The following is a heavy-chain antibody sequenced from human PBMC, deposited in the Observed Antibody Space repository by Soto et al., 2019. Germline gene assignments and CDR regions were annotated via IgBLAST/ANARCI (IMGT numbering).Heavy chain of an antibody. J-gene: IGHJ5*02. CDR1: GYTFTGYY. V-gene: IGHV1-2*02. CDR2: INPNSGGT. CDR3: ARIRTSSGWYRWFDP. D-gene: IGHD6-19*01. Sequence: ASVKVSCKASGYTFTGYYMHWVRQAPGQGLEWMGWINPNSGGTNYAQKFQGRVTMTRDTSISTAYMELSRLRSDDTAVYYCARIRTSSGWYRWFDPWGQGTLVTVSS.